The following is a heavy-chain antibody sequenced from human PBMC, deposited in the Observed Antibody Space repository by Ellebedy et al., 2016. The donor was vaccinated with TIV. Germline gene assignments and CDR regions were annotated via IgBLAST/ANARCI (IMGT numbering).Heavy chain of an antibody. Sequence: GESLKIPCAASGFTFSSYWMSWVRQAPGKGLEWVANIKQDGSEKYYVDSVKGRFNTSRDNAKNSLYLQMKRLRAEDTAVYYCARDHLGYCSGGSCYSNYYYYYGMDVWGQGTTVTVSS. V-gene: IGHV3-7*01. CDR2: IKQDGSEK. J-gene: IGHJ6*02. CDR1: GFTFSSYW. D-gene: IGHD2-15*01. CDR3: ARDHLGYCSGGSCYSNYYYYYGMDV.